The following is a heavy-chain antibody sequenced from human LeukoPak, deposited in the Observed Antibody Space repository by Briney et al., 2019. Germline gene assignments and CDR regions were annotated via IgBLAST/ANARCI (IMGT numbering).Heavy chain of an antibody. V-gene: IGHV4-59*10. Sequence: PSETLSLTCAVYGGSISSYYWSWIRQPAGKGLEWIGRIYTSGSTNYNPSLKSRVTMSVDTSKNQFSLKLSSVTAADTAVHYCARGARGRIAAAGTINWFDPWGQGTLVTVSS. CDR3: ARGARGRIAAAGTINWFDP. D-gene: IGHD6-13*01. CDR2: IYTSGST. J-gene: IGHJ5*02. CDR1: GGSISSYY.